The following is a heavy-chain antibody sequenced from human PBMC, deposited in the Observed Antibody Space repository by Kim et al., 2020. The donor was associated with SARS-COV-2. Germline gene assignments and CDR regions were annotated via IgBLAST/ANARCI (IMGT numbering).Heavy chain of an antibody. J-gene: IGHJ5*01. D-gene: IGHD3-16*01. CDR3: ARGGRDGLTRGEDYYDS. CDR2: ISAWNDNT. V-gene: IGHV1-18*01. CDR1: GYRFDSYG. Sequence: ASVKVSCKASGYRFDSYGVNWLRQAPGKGSEWMGWISAWNDNTNYAQKFRDRVTMTTDTSTRTVYMELRGLRSDDTAVYFGARGGRDGLTRGEDYYDSWG.